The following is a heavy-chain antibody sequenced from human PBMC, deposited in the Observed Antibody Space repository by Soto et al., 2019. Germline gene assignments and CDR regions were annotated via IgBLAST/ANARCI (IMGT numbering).Heavy chain of an antibody. V-gene: IGHV3-23*01. CDR3: AKDIASCEVVVIPRVNAFDI. Sequence: SGGSLRLSCAASGFTFSSYAMSWVRQAPGKGLEWVSAISGSGGSTYYADSVKGRFTISRDNSKNTLYLQMNSLRAEDTAVYYCAKDIASCEVVVIPRVNAFDIWGQGTMVTVSS. CDR2: ISGSGGST. D-gene: IGHD3-22*01. J-gene: IGHJ3*02. CDR1: GFTFSSYA.